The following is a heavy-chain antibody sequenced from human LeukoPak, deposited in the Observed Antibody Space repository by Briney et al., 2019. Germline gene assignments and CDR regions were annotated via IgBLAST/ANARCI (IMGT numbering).Heavy chain of an antibody. J-gene: IGHJ4*02. CDR2: IRYDGSKK. V-gene: IGHV3-30*02. D-gene: IGHD3-22*01. Sequence: GGSLRLSCAASGFTFSSYGMHWVRQAPGKGLEWVAFIRYDGSKKYYADSVKGRFTISRDNSKNTLYLQMNSLRTEDTAVYYCAKDPTYDSSGYYWYYFDYWGQGTLVTVSS. CDR3: AKDPTYDSSGYYWYYFDY. CDR1: GFTFSSYG.